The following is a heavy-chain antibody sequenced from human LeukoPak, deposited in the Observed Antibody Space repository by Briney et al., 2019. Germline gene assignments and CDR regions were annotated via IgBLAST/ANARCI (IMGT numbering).Heavy chain of an antibody. D-gene: IGHD3-22*01. Sequence: GGSLRLSCAASGFTFSNAWMSWVRQAPGKGLEWVSSISSSSSYIYYADSVKGRFTISRDNAKNSLYLQMNSLRAEDTAVYYCAREKNIGYYDSSGYCDYWGQGTLVTVSS. CDR3: AREKNIGYYDSSGYCDY. J-gene: IGHJ4*02. CDR2: ISSSSSYI. V-gene: IGHV3-21*01. CDR1: GFTFSNAW.